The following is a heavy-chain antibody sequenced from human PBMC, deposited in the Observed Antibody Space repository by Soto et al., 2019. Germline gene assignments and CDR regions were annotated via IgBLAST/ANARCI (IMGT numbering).Heavy chain of an antibody. V-gene: IGHV3-23*01. CDR1: GFTFSSYA. D-gene: IGHD6-13*01. Sequence: GVLRLSCAASGFTFSSYAMSWVRQAPGKGLEWVSGIIGSGGSTFNADSVKGRFTISRDNSKNTLFLQMNSLRAEDTAVYYCAKKGGAEQLWTYGMDVWGQGTTVTVSS. J-gene: IGHJ6*02. CDR3: AKKGGAEQLWTYGMDV. CDR2: IIGSGGST.